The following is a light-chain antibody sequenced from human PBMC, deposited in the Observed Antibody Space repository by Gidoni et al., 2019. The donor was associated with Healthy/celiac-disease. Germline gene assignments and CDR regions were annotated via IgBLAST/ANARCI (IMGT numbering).Light chain of an antibody. CDR3: QQYYSSPIT. CDR1: QSVLYSSNNKNY. J-gene: IGKJ4*01. V-gene: IGKV4-1*01. CDR2: WAS. Sequence: DIVMTQSPDSLAVSLGERATINCKSSQSVLYSSNNKNYLAWYQQKPGQPPKLLIYWASTRESGVPDRFSGSGSGTDFTLTSSILQAEDVAVYYCQQYYSSPITFGGGTKVEIK.